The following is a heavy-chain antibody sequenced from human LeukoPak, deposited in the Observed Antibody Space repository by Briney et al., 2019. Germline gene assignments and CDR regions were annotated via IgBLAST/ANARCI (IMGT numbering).Heavy chain of an antibody. J-gene: IGHJ4*02. Sequence: SQTLSLTCTVSGVSISSGGYYWSWIRQPPGKGLEWIGYIYHSGSTYYNPSLKSRVTISVDRSKNQFSLKLSSVTAADTAVYYCARDRSLALGYWGQGTLVTVSS. D-gene: IGHD6-13*01. CDR2: IYHSGST. CDR3: ARDRSLALGY. V-gene: IGHV4-30-2*01. CDR1: GVSISSGGYY.